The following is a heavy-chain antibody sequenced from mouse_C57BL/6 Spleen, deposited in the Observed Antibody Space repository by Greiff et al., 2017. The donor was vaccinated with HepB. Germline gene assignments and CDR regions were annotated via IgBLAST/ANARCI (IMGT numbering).Heavy chain of an antibody. CDR3: ARGGDYYGSRREFDV. J-gene: IGHJ1*03. CDR1: GYTFTNYW. Sequence: QVQLQQSGAELVRPGPSVKMSCKASGYTFTNYWIGWAKQRPGHGLEWIGDIYPGGGYTNYNEKFKGKATLTADKSSSTAYMQFSSLTSEDSAIYYCARGGDYYGSRREFDVWGTGTTVTVSS. D-gene: IGHD1-1*01. CDR2: IYPGGGYT. V-gene: IGHV1-63*01.